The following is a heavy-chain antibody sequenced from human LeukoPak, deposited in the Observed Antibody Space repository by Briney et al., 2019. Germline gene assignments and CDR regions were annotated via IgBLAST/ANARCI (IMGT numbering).Heavy chain of an antibody. V-gene: IGHV4-59*01. J-gene: IGHJ4*02. CDR1: GGSISSYY. Sequence: SETLSLTCTVSGGSISSYYWSWVRRPPGKGLEWIGYIYYSGSTNYTPSLKSRITISVDTSRNQFSLKLNSVTAADTAVYYCARSGRGSSAGFDYWGQGTLVTVSS. D-gene: IGHD3-10*01. CDR3: ARSGRGSSAGFDY. CDR2: IYYSGST.